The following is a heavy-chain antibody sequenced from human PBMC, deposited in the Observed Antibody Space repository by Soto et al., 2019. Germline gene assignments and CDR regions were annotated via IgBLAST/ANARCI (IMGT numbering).Heavy chain of an antibody. CDR3: ARDKVGGATPPYAH. Sequence: QVQLVESGGGVVQPGRSLRLSCAASGFTFSSYGMHWVRQAPGKGLEWVAVIWYDGSNKYYAASVKGRFTISRDNSKNTLYLQMNSLRAEDKAVYYCARDKVGGATPPYAHWGQGTLVTVSS. J-gene: IGHJ1*01. CDR1: GFTFSSYG. CDR2: IWYDGSNK. D-gene: IGHD1-26*01. V-gene: IGHV3-33*01.